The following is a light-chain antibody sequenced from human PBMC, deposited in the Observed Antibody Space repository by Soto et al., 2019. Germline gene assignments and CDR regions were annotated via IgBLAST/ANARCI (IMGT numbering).Light chain of an antibody. CDR2: DAS. J-gene: IGKJ1*01. CDR3: QQYYNYWT. CDR1: QSVSTW. V-gene: IGKV1-5*01. Sequence: DIPMTQSPSTLSASVGDRVNITCRASQSVSTWLAWYQQRPGKPPKLLIYDASSLQSGVPSKFSGGGSGTEFTLTISSLQPDDFATYYCQQYYNYWTFGQGTKVDIK.